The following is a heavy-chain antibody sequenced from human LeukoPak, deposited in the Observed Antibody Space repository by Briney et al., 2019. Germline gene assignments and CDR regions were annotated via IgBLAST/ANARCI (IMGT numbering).Heavy chain of an antibody. CDR3: AGDLRNMVGARPRLFDY. CDR1: GYTLTTYG. CDR2: ISAYNGNT. V-gene: IGHV1-18*01. Sequence: ASVKVSSKASGYTLTTYGISWVRQAPRQGREWMGWISAYNGNTNYAQKLQGRVTITTDTSTSTAYMELRSLISDDTAVYYCAGDLRNMVGARPRLFDYWGQGTLVTVSS. D-gene: IGHD1-26*01. J-gene: IGHJ4*02.